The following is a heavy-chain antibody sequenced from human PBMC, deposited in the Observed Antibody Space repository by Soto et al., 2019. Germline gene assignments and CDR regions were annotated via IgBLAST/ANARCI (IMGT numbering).Heavy chain of an antibody. Sequence: PSETLSLTCTVSGGSISSGGYYWSWIRQHPGKGLEWLGYIYYSGSTYYNPSLKSRVTISVDTSKNQFSLKLRSVTAAYTAVYYCARSITSFGVVTDWYFKLWGRGTLVTFSS. V-gene: IGHV4-31*03. J-gene: IGHJ2*01. CDR3: ARSITSFGVVTDWYFKL. CDR2: IYYSGST. CDR1: GGSISSGGYY. D-gene: IGHD3-3*01.